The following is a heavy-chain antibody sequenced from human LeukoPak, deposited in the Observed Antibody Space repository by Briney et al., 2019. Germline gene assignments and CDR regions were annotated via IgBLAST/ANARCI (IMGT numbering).Heavy chain of an antibody. CDR3: AKVSDIVVVPAASRPHLDY. D-gene: IGHD2-2*01. CDR2: ISWNSGSI. CDR1: GFTFDDYA. V-gene: IGHV3-9*01. J-gene: IGHJ4*02. Sequence: GGSLRLSCAASGFTFDDYAMHWVRQAPGKGLEWVSGISWNSGSIGYADSVKGRFTISRDNAKNSLYLQMNSLRAEDTAVYYCAKVSDIVVVPAASRPHLDYWGQGTLVTVSS.